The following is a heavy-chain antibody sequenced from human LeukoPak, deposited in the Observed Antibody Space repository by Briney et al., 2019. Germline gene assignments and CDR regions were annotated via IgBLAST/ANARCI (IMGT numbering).Heavy chain of an antibody. CDR3: ARNNNFVGATNNDAFDI. Sequence: SETLSLTCTVSGGSISRNYWSWIRQAPGKGLEWIAYMFYTGTTNHNPSLKSRLTTSIDTSKSQFSLKLSSVTAADTAVYYCARNNNFVGATNNDAFDIWGQGTMVTVSP. V-gene: IGHV4-59*01. CDR2: MFYTGTT. J-gene: IGHJ3*02. D-gene: IGHD1-26*01. CDR1: GGSISRNY.